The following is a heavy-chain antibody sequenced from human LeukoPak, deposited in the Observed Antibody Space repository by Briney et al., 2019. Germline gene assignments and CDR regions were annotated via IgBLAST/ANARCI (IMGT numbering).Heavy chain of an antibody. CDR3: AKGGGDTAMDPAALNY. V-gene: IGHV6-1*01. CDR1: GDSVSSNSAA. D-gene: IGHD5-18*01. Sequence: SQTLSLTCAISGDSVSSNSAAWNWIRQSPSRGLEWLGRTYYRSKWYNDYAVSVKSRITINPDTSKNQFSLQLNSVTPEDTAVYYCAKGGGDTAMDPAALNYWGQGTLVTVSS. J-gene: IGHJ4*02. CDR2: TYYRSKWYN.